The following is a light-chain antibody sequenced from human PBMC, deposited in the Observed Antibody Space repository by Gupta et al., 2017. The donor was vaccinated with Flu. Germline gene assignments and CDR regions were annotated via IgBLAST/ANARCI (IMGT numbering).Light chain of an antibody. CDR2: DAS. J-gene: IGKJ4*01. Sequence: PGTLSLSPGERATLSCRASQSVTGNFLAWYQQKPGQPPRLLIYDASRRPTFIPDRFTGTGSGTEFTLTISEVEPDDFAVYYCQQYGDSSTFGGGTTVDIK. CDR1: QSVTGNF. CDR3: QQYGDSST. V-gene: IGKV3-20*01.